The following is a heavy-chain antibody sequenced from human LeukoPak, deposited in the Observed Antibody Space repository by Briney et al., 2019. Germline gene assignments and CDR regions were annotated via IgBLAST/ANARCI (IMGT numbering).Heavy chain of an antibody. CDR1: GFTFSTYW. V-gene: IGHV3-7*01. D-gene: IGHD5-18*01. Sequence: PGGSLRLSCEASGFTFSTYWMSWVRQAPGKGLEWVANIKQDGRDGYYVDSVKGRFTISRDNAKNSLYLQMNSLRAEDTAVYYCARDRYSYGYGYYFDYWGQGTLVTVSS. CDR3: ARDRYSYGYGYYFDY. CDR2: IKQDGRDG. J-gene: IGHJ4*02.